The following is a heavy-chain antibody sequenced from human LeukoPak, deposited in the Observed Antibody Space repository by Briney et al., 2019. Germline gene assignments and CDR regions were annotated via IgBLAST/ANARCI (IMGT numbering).Heavy chain of an antibody. Sequence: PGGSLRLSCAASGFTFSNYAMNWVRQAPGKGLEWVSYISSSSSTIYYADSVKGRFTISRDNAKNSLYLQLNSLRAEDTAVYYCARASGGQWLVPLDYWGQGTLVTVSS. CDR2: ISSSSSTI. D-gene: IGHD6-19*01. J-gene: IGHJ4*02. V-gene: IGHV3-48*04. CDR3: ARASGGQWLVPLDY. CDR1: GFTFSNYA.